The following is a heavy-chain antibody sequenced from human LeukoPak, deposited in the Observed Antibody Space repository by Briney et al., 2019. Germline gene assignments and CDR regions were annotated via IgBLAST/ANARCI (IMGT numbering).Heavy chain of an antibody. CDR2: INHSGST. CDR1: GGSFSGYY. V-gene: IGHV4-34*01. J-gene: IGHJ4*02. D-gene: IGHD5-24*01. Sequence: SETLSLTCAVYGGSFSGYYWSWIRQPPGKGLEWIGGINHSGSTNYNPSLKSRVTISVDTSKNQFSLKLSSVTAADTAVYYCARDRWLQSRRGNFDYWGQGTLVTVSS. CDR3: ARDRWLQSRRGNFDY.